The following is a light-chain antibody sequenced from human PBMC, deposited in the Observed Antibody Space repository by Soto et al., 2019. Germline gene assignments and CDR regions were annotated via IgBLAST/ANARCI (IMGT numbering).Light chain of an antibody. CDR1: SSDVGVNKY. CDR3: SSYTGDNTVL. Sequence: QSALTQPASVSGSPGQSITISCTGTSSDVGVNKYVSWYQKYTGKAPKLMIYEVSNRSSGVSKRFSGSKSGDTASLTISGLQAEDEADYYCSSYTGDNTVLFGGGTKVTVL. CDR2: EVS. J-gene: IGLJ2*01. V-gene: IGLV2-14*01.